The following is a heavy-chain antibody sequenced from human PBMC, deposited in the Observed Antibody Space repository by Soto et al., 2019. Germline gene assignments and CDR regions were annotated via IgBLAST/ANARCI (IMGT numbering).Heavy chain of an antibody. CDR3: ARRPLSAYYYYMDV. Sequence: SETLSLTCTVSGGSISSSSYYWGWIRQPPGKGLEWIGSIYYSGSTYYNPSLKSRVTISVDTSKNQFSLKLSSVTAADTAVYYCARRPLSAYYYYMDVWGKGTTVTVSS. D-gene: IGHD3-3*01. J-gene: IGHJ6*03. V-gene: IGHV4-39*01. CDR2: IYYSGST. CDR1: GGSISSSSYY.